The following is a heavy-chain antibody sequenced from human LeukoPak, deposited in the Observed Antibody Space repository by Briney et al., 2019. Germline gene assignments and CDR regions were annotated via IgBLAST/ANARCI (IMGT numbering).Heavy chain of an antibody. V-gene: IGHV3-48*04. CDR2: ISSSSSTI. CDR3: ARVPTPETYFDY. Sequence: GRSLRLSCAASVFTFSSYSMNWVRQAPGKGLEWVSYISSSSSTIYYADSVKDRFTLSRDNAKNSLYLQMKSLRAEDTAVYYCARVPTPETYFDYWGQGNLVTVSS. J-gene: IGHJ4*02. CDR1: VFTFSSYS.